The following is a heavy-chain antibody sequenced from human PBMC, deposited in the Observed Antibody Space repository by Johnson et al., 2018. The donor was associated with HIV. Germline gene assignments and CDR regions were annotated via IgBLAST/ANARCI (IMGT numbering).Heavy chain of an antibody. CDR1: GFTFHDYV. Sequence: QVQLVESGGGVVQPGRSLRLSCAASGFTFHDYVMHWVRQAPGKGLEWVSVIYDGDTTYYTDSVKGRFTISRDDSKNTLYLQMNSLRAEDTAVYYCARGIAAAPLWAFDIWGQGTMVTVSS. V-gene: IGHV3-NL1*01. CDR2: IYDGDTT. D-gene: IGHD6-13*01. J-gene: IGHJ3*02. CDR3: ARGIAAAPLWAFDI.